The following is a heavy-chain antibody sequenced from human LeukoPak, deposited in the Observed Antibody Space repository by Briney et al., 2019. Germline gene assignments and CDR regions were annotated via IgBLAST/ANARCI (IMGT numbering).Heavy chain of an antibody. CDR1: GFTFSSYG. CDR3: AELGITMIGGV. V-gene: IGHV3-21*01. J-gene: IGHJ6*04. Sequence: PGGSLRLSCAASGFTFSSYGMSWVRQAPGKGLEWVSSISSSSYIYYTDSLKGRFTISRDNAKSSLYLQMNSLRAEDTAVYYCAELGITMIGGVWGKGTTVTISS. CDR2: ISSSSYI. D-gene: IGHD3-10*02.